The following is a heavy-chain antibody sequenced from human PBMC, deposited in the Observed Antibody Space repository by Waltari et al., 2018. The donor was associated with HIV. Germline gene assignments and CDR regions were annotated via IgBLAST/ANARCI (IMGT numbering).Heavy chain of an antibody. CDR1: GYILTELS. CDR2: IDPADGKT. Sequence: QVQLVQSGAEVKRPGASVKVSCKVSGYILTELSIDWVRQAPGKGLEWVGSIDPADGKTTYAQKSQGRATMTEDTSTDTASMEVSSLRSEETAVYYCATARQWLVDSGMDVWGQGTTVTVSS. J-gene: IGHJ6*02. D-gene: IGHD6-19*01. V-gene: IGHV1-24*01. CDR3: ATARQWLVDSGMDV.